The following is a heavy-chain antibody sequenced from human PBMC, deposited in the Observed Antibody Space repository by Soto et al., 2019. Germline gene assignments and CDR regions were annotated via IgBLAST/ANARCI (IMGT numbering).Heavy chain of an antibody. CDR3: ARERGHSSSWRFDP. Sequence: SETLSLTCTVAGGSIISYYWSWIRQPPGKGLEWIGYIYYSGSTNYNPSLKSRVTISVDTSKNQFSLKLSSVTAADTAVYYCARERGHSSSWRFDPWGQGTLVTVSS. CDR2: IYYSGST. V-gene: IGHV4-59*12. CDR1: GGSIISYY. D-gene: IGHD6-13*01. J-gene: IGHJ5*02.